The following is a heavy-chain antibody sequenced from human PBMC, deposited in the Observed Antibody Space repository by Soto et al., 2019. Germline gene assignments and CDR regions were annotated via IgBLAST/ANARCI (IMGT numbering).Heavy chain of an antibody. CDR3: ARDVFGDSSGYPLYYFDY. D-gene: IGHD3-22*01. CDR2: IIPIFGTA. Sequence: SVKVSCKASGGTFSSYAISWVRQAPGQGLEWMGGIIPIFGTANYAQKFQGRVTITADKSTSTAYMELSSLRSEDTAVYYCARDVFGDSSGYPLYYFDYWGQGTLVTVSS. V-gene: IGHV1-69*06. J-gene: IGHJ4*02. CDR1: GGTFSSYA.